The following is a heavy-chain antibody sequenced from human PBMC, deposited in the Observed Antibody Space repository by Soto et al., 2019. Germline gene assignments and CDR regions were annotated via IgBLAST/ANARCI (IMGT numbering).Heavy chain of an antibody. J-gene: IGHJ4*02. D-gene: IGHD4-17*01. CDR2: INHSGST. CDR1: GGSFSGYY. Sequence: SETLSLTCAVYGGSFSGYYWSWIRQPPGKGLEWIGEINHSGSTNYNPSLKSRVTISVDKSKNQFSLKLSSLTAADTAVYFCANLASYGDPRLDSWAQGTLVTVSS. CDR3: ANLASYGDPRLDS. V-gene: IGHV4-34*03.